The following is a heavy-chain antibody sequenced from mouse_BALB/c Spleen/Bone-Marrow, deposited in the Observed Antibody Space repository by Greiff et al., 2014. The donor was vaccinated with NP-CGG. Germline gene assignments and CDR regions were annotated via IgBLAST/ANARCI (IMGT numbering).Heavy chain of an antibody. CDR2: LWADGST. D-gene: IGHD1-2*01. V-gene: IGHV2-9*02. Sequence: QVQLKESGPGLVAPSQSLSITCTVSGFSLTTYGVHWVRQPPGKGLGWLGVLWADGSTNYNSALMSRLSISEDNSKSQVFLKMNSLQTDDTAMYYCARITTATGAMDYWGQGTSVTVSS. J-gene: IGHJ4*01. CDR1: GFSLTTYG. CDR3: ARITTATGAMDY.